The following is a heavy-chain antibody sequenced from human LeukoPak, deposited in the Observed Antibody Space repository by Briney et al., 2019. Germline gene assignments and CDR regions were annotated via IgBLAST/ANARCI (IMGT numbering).Heavy chain of an antibody. D-gene: IGHD5-18*01. V-gene: IGHV3-9*01. Sequence: PGRSLRLSCAASGFTFDVYAMHCGSHSPGKGLECVSGISWNSGSIGYADSVKGRFTISRDNARNSLYLQMNSLRAEDTALYYCAKDLRGYSYGLDYWGQGALVTVSS. CDR1: GFTFDVYA. J-gene: IGHJ4*02. CDR3: AKDLRGYSYGLDY. CDR2: ISWNSGSI.